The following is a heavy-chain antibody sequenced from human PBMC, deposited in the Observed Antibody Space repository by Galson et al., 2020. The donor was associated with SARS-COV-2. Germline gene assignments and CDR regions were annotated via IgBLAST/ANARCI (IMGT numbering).Heavy chain of an antibody. CDR3: ARAAGYT. D-gene: IGHD6-25*01. J-gene: IGHJ3*02. Sequence: TGGSLRLSCAASGFTVSGIYMSCVRQAPGKGLEWVSLIYTGGTTHYADSVKGRFTISRDNSKNTVYLQMNSLRADDTAVYYCARAAGYTWGQGTMVTVAS. CDR2: IYTGGTT. V-gene: IGHV3-66*01. CDR1: GFTVSGIY.